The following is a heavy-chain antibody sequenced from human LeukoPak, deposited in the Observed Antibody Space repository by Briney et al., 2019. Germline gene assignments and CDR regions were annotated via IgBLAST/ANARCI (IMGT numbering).Heavy chain of an antibody. D-gene: IGHD6-13*01. CDR1: GFTFSSYG. J-gene: IGHJ4*02. Sequence: AGGSLRLSCAASGFTFSSYGMHWVRQAPGKGLEWVTFIQYDGSNKYYADSVKGRFTISRDNSKNTLYLQMSSLRPEDTAVYYCAKITAAGGTGIPFWGQGTLVTVSS. CDR3: AKITAAGGTGIPF. V-gene: IGHV3-30*02. CDR2: IQYDGSNK.